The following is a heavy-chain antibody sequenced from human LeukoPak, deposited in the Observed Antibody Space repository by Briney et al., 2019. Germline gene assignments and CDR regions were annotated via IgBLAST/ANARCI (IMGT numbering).Heavy chain of an antibody. CDR2: ISPSGGST. CDR1: GYTFTSNY. CDR3: ARAYGISIVGAFDP. Sequence: EASVKVSCKAFGYTFTSNYMHWVRQAPGQGPEWMGVISPSGGSTTYAQKFQGRVTLTRDMSTSTDYLELSSLRSDDTAVYYCARAYGISIVGAFDPWGQGTLVTVSS. V-gene: IGHV1-46*01. J-gene: IGHJ5*02. D-gene: IGHD1-26*01.